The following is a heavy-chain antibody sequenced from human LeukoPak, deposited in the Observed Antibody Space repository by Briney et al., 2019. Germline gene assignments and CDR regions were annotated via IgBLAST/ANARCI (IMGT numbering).Heavy chain of an antibody. J-gene: IGHJ6*02. Sequence: PGGSLRLSCAASGFPFSSYAMNWVRQAPGKGLEWVSALSGSGSSTYYADSVKDRFTISRDNSKNTLYLQMNSLRAEDTAVYYCARIDCSSTSCPPPLEYYYYYYGMDVWGQGTTVTVSS. V-gene: IGHV3-23*01. D-gene: IGHD2-2*01. CDR1: GFPFSSYA. CDR3: ARIDCSSTSCPPPLEYYYYYYGMDV. CDR2: LSGSGSST.